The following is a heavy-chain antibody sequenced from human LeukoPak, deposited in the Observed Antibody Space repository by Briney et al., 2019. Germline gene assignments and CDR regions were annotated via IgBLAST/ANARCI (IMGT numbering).Heavy chain of an antibody. CDR1: GGSFSGYY. Sequence: SETLSLTCAVYGGSFSGYYWSWIRQPPGKGLEWIGEINHSGSTNYNPSLKSRVTISIDTSKNQFSLKLSSVTAADTAVYYCARRSRVARGWYFDLWGRGTLVTVSS. V-gene: IGHV4-34*01. J-gene: IGHJ2*01. CDR3: ARRSRVARGWYFDL. CDR2: INHSGST. D-gene: IGHD5-12*01.